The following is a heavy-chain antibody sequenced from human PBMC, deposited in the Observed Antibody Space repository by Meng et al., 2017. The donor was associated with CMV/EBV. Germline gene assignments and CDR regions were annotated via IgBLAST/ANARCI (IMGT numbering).Heavy chain of an antibody. D-gene: IGHD4-17*01. J-gene: IGHJ6*02. Sequence: EGSLRLSCAASGFTFSSYWMSWVRQAPGKGLEWVANIKQDGSEKYYVDSVNGRFTISRDNAKNSLYLQMNSLRAEDTAVYYCAKDAPSYGVSPSYYYYGMDVWGQGTTVTVSS. V-gene: IGHV3-7*01. CDR1: GFTFSSYW. CDR3: AKDAPSYGVSPSYYYYGMDV. CDR2: IKQDGSEK.